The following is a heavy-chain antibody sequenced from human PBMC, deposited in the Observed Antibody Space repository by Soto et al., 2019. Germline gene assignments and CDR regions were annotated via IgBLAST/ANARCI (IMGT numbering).Heavy chain of an antibody. V-gene: IGHV3-23*01. CDR2: ISGSGGTT. J-gene: IGHJ4*02. CDR3: AKFFVETGSNSGWPWSFHY. CDR1: GFTFSNYV. Sequence: EVQLLESGGGLVQPGRSLRLSCAASGFTFSNYVMSWVRQAPGQGLDWVSAISGSGGTTYYADSVKGRFTISRDNSKNTLFLQMNSMRAEDAAVYYWAKFFVETGSNSGWPWSFHYWGQGTLVTVSS. D-gene: IGHD6-25*01.